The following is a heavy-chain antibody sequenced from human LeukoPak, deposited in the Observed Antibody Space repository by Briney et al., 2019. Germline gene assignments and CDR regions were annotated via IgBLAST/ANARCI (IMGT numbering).Heavy chain of an antibody. CDR2: ISSSSSYI. J-gene: IGHJ5*02. Sequence: GGSLRLSCAASGFTFSSYSMTWVRQAPGKGLEWVSSISSSSSYIYYADSVKGRFTISRDNAKNSLYLQMNSLRAEDTAVYYCAGEDGYCSSTSCDGNWFDPWGQGTLVTVSS. V-gene: IGHV3-21*01. CDR1: GFTFSSYS. D-gene: IGHD2-2*01. CDR3: AGEDGYCSSTSCDGNWFDP.